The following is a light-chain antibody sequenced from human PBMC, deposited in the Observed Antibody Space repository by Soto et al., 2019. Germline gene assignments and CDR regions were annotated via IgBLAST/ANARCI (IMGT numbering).Light chain of an antibody. CDR2: DVT. CDR1: SSDVGGYKF. Sequence: QSALTQPASVSGSPGQSITLSCTGTSSDVGGYKFVSWHQQHPGKAPKLIIYDVTTRPSGVSSRFSGSKSGNTASLTISGLQAEDEADYYCSSYTSSSTLVFGGGTKLTVL. V-gene: IGLV2-14*03. CDR3: SSYTSSSTLV. J-gene: IGLJ2*01.